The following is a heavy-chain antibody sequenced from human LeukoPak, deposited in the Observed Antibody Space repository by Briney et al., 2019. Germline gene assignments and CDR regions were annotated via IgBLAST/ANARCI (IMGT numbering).Heavy chain of an antibody. CDR3: ARTRVLTYYYGSGSYYADY. V-gene: IGHV4-59*12. CDR1: DGSIYTYY. D-gene: IGHD3-10*01. J-gene: IGHJ4*02. Sequence: SETLSLTCTVSDGSIYTYYWSWIRQPPGKGLEWIAYIYYSGSTNYNPSLKSRVTISVDTSKNQFSLKLSSVTAADTAVYYCARTRVLTYYYGSGSYYADYWGQGTLVTVSS. CDR2: IYYSGST.